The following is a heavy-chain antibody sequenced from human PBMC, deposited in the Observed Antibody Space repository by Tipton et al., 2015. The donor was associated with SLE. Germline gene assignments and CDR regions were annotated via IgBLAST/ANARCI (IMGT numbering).Heavy chain of an antibody. CDR2: MYSGSRT. J-gene: IGHJ3*02. CDR1: GFTFSGYG. Sequence: SLRLSCAASGFTFSGYGMGWVRQAPEKGLEWVSIMYSGSRTDYVDSVKGRFTISRDNAKNSLYLDLRSLRPDDTAVYYCAERYDTFEIWGQGTMVSVSS. CDR3: AERYDTFEI. V-gene: IGHV3-23*03.